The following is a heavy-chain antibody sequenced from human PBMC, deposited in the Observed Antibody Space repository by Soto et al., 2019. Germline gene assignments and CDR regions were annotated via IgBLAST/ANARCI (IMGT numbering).Heavy chain of an antibody. D-gene: IGHD3-10*01. J-gene: IGHJ4*02. V-gene: IGHV3-30*18. Sequence: QVQLVESGGGVVQPGRSLRLSCAASGFTFSTYGIDWVRQAPGKGLEWVSVISYDGSNKYYADSVKGRFTISRDNSKNSLYLQMNRLGVEDTAVYYCAKDLGGSGSLHYWGQGTLVTVSS. CDR3: AKDLGGSGSLHY. CDR2: ISYDGSNK. CDR1: GFTFSTYG.